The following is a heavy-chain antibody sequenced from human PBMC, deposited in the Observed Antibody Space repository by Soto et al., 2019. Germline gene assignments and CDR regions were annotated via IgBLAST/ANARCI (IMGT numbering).Heavy chain of an antibody. Sequence: QLQLQESGPGLVKPSETLSLTCTVSGGSISSSNYYWGWIRQPPGKGLEWIGSIYYSGSTYYNPSPKSRVTISVDTSKNQFSLKLSSVTAADTAMYYCARGGYCSGASCAYMGHYYYYGMDVWGQGTTVTVSS. J-gene: IGHJ6*02. D-gene: IGHD2-15*01. CDR2: IYYSGST. CDR1: GGSISSSNYY. V-gene: IGHV4-39*01. CDR3: ARGGYCSGASCAYMGHYYYYGMDV.